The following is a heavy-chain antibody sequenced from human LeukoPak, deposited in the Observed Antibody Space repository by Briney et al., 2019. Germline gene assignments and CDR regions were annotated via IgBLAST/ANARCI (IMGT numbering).Heavy chain of an antibody. D-gene: IGHD3-3*01. CDR1: GGSISSGGYY. J-gene: IGHJ6*02. CDR3: ARDHLEWIPYYYYGMDV. CDR2: IYYSGST. Sequence: PSETLSLTCTVSGGSISSGGYYWSWIRQHPGKGLEWIGYIYYSGSTYYNPSLKSRVTISVDTSKNQFSLKLSSVTAADTAVYYCARDHLEWIPYYYYGMDVWGQGTTVTVSS. V-gene: IGHV4-31*03.